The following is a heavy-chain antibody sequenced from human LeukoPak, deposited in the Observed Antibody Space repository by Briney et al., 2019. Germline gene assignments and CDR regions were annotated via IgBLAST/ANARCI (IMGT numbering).Heavy chain of an antibody. V-gene: IGHV1-18*01. CDR1: GYTFTSYG. CDR3: AREGYYDSSGMYYFDY. J-gene: IGHJ4*02. CDR2: ISAYNGNT. Sequence: ASVKVSCKASGYTFTSYGISWVRQAPGQELEWMGWISAYNGNTNYAQKLQGRVTMTSDTSTSTAYMELRSLRSDDTAVYYCAREGYYDSSGMYYFDYWGQGTLVTVSS. D-gene: IGHD3-22*01.